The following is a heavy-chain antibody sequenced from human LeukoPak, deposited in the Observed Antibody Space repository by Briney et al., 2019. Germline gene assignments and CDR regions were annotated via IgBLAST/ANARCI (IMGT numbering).Heavy chain of an antibody. D-gene: IGHD5-12*01. Sequence: SETLSLACAVYGGSFSGYYWSWIRQPPGKGLEWIGEINHSGSTNYNPSLKSRVTISLDTSKNQFSLKLSSVTAADTAVYYCVRAVGPVGGYDSPWGQGTLVTVSS. V-gene: IGHV4-34*01. CDR1: GGSFSGYY. CDR3: VRAVGPVGGYDSP. J-gene: IGHJ5*02. CDR2: INHSGST.